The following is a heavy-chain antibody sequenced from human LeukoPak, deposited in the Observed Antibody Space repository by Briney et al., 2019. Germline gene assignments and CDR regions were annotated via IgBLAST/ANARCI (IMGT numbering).Heavy chain of an antibody. V-gene: IGHV3-11*03. Sequence: PGVSLRLSCVASGFTFSDHYMNWIRQAPGKGLEGLSYIRATSTYANYADSVKGRFTISRDNAKNSLYLQMNSLRAEDTAVYYCASSRGSGSYVNDWGQGTLVTVSS. J-gene: IGHJ4*02. CDR2: IRATSTYA. D-gene: IGHD3-10*01. CDR3: ASSRGSGSYVND. CDR1: GFTFSDHY.